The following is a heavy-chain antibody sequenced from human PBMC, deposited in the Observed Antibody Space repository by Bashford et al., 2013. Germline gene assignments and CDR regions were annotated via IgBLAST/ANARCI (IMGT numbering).Heavy chain of an antibody. CDR3: ARRPPPSGTDLG. V-gene: IGHV4-39*01. Sequence: SETLSLTCSVSGGSISSNSYFWGWIRQPPGERLEWIGNMYYTGDTYYSPSLKSRVTISVDTSKDQFSLKLSSVTAADTAVYYCARRPPPSGTDLGRGRG. J-gene: IGHJ2*01. D-gene: IGHD2-15*01. CDR2: MYYTGDT. CDR1: GGSISSNSYF.